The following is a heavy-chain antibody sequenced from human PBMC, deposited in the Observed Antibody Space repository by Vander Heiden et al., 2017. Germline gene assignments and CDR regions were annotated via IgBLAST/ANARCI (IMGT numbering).Heavy chain of an antibody. Sequence: LEWVAVISYDGSNKYYADSVKGRFTISRDNSKNTLYLQMKRLRAEDTAVYYCAKGRTSGLDYWRQGTIVTVYS. CDR2: ISYDGSNK. CDR3: AKGRTSGLDY. J-gene: IGHJ4*02. V-gene: IGHV3-30*18. D-gene: IGHD6-19*01.